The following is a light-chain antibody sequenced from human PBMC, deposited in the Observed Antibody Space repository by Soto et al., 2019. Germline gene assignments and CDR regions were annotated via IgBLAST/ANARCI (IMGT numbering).Light chain of an antibody. CDR1: QILLHSNGYNY. V-gene: IGKV2-28*01. J-gene: IGKJ4*01. Sequence: DIVMTQSPLSLPLTPGEPAAICCRSSQILLHSNGYNYLDWYLQKPGQSPQLLIYLGSNRASGVPDRFSGSGSGTDFTLKISRVEAEDVGVYYCMQALQTPLTFGGGTKVDIK. CDR3: MQALQTPLT. CDR2: LGS.